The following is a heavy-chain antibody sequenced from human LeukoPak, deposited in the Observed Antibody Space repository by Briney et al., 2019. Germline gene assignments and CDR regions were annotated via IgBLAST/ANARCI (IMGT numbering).Heavy chain of an antibody. Sequence: GGSLRLSCAASGFTFSSYAMSWVRQAPGKGLEWVSAISGSGGSTYYADFVKGRFTISRDNSKNTLYLQMNSLRAEDTAVYYCAKDQLVRGVITNYFDYWGQGTLVTVSS. CDR1: GFTFSSYA. J-gene: IGHJ4*02. CDR3: AKDQLVRGVITNYFDY. D-gene: IGHD3-10*01. CDR2: ISGSGGST. V-gene: IGHV3-23*01.